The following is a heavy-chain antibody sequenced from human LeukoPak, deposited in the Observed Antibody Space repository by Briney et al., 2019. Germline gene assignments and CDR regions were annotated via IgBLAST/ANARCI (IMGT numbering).Heavy chain of an antibody. D-gene: IGHD6-13*01. Sequence: ASVRLSCKASGGTFNSYAINWVRQAPGQGLEWVGRIVPILGTANYAQNFQGRVTITADRSTTTAYMELSSLRSEDTAVYYCARVPQGSSWPYYFDYWGQGTLVTVSS. V-gene: IGHV1-69*04. CDR1: GGTFNSYA. CDR3: ARVPQGSSWPYYFDY. J-gene: IGHJ4*02. CDR2: IVPILGTA.